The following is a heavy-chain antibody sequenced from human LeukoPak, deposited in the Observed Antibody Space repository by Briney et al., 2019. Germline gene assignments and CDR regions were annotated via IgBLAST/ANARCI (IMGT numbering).Heavy chain of an antibody. J-gene: IGHJ4*02. CDR1: GFTFGDYA. D-gene: IGHD4-11*01. Sequence: GGSLRLSCTASGFTFGDYAMSWFRQAPGEGLEWVGFIRSKAYGGTTEYAASVKGRFTISRDDSKSIAYLQMNSLKTEDTAVYYCTRGVYSNWGPGGSFDYWGQGTLVTVSS. V-gene: IGHV3-49*03. CDR3: TRGVYSNWGPGGSFDY. CDR2: IRSKAYGGTT.